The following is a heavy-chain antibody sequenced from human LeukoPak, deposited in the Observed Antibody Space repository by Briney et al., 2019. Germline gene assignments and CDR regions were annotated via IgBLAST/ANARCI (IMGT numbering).Heavy chain of an antibody. D-gene: IGHD3-3*01. CDR3: ARGAVLRFLEWFGAHQTNYYYYYYMDV. V-gene: IGHV4-34*01. CDR1: GGSFSGYY. J-gene: IGHJ6*03. CDR2: INHSGST. Sequence: SETLSLTCAVYGGSFSGYYWSWIRQPPGKGLEWIGEINHSGSTNYNPSLKSRVTISVDTSKNQFSLKLSSVTAADTAVYYCARGAVLRFLEWFGAHQTNYYYYYYMDVWGKGTTVTVSS.